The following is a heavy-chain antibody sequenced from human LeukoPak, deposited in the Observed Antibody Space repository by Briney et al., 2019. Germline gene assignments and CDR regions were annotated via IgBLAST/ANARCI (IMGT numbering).Heavy chain of an antibody. CDR3: AKDSYDILTGLDH. V-gene: IGHV3-9*01. Sequence: GGSLRLSCAASGFTFDDYAMHWVRHAPGKGLEWVSGISWNSGSIGYADSVKGRFTISRDNAKNSLYLQMNSLRAEDTALYYCAKDSYDILTGLDHWGQGTLVTVSS. D-gene: IGHD3-9*01. CDR2: ISWNSGSI. CDR1: GFTFDDYA. J-gene: IGHJ4*02.